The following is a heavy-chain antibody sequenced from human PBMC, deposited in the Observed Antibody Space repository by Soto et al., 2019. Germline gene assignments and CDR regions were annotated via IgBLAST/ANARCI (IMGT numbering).Heavy chain of an antibody. Sequence: GGSLRLSCAASGFTFSSYAMSWVRQAPGKGLEWVSAISGSGGSTYYAHSVKGRFTISRDNSKNTLYLQMNSLRAEDTAVYYCAKERVRGVIIPGYYYYYGMDVWGQGT. CDR1: GFTFSSYA. CDR2: ISGSGGST. V-gene: IGHV3-23*01. D-gene: IGHD3-10*01. J-gene: IGHJ6*02. CDR3: AKERVRGVIIPGYYYYYGMDV.